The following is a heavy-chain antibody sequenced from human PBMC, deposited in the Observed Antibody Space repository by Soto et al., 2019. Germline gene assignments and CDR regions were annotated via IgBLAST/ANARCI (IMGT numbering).Heavy chain of an antibody. J-gene: IGHJ6*02. CDR2: FFYSGST. CDR1: GASINSSRNY. Sequence: ETLSLTCSVSGASINSSRNYWGWIRQPPGKGLEWIGSFFYSGSTYFNPSLESRVTISVDTSKNQFSLRLGSLTAADTAVYYCARQAARVSIFGGYYYHGMDVWGQGTTVTVSS. V-gene: IGHV4-39*01. D-gene: IGHD3-10*01. CDR3: ARQAARVSIFGGYYYHGMDV.